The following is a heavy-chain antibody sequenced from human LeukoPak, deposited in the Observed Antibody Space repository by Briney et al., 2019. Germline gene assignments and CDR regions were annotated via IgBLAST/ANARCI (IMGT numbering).Heavy chain of an antibody. CDR3: AIHCSGGSCYPYNWFDP. V-gene: IGHV4-34*01. Sequence: SETLSLTCAVYGGSFSGYYWSWIRQPPGKGLEWIGEINHSGSTNYNPSLKSRVTISVDTSKNQFSLKLSSVTAADTAVYYCAIHCSGGSCYPYNWFDPWGQGTLVTVSS. J-gene: IGHJ5*02. D-gene: IGHD2-15*01. CDR1: GGSFSGYY. CDR2: INHSGST.